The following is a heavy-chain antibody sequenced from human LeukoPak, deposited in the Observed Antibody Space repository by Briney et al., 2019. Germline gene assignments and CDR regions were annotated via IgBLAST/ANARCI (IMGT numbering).Heavy chain of an antibody. Sequence: GGSLRLSCAASGFTFSSYSMNWVRQAPGKGLEWVSSISSSSSYIYYADSVKGRFTISRDNAKNSLYLQMKSLRAEDTAVYYCARDRRSVSYGGDYYFDYWGQGTLVTVSS. V-gene: IGHV3-21*01. CDR1: GFTFSSYS. CDR3: ARDRRSVSYGGDYYFDY. D-gene: IGHD1-26*01. J-gene: IGHJ4*02. CDR2: ISSSSSYI.